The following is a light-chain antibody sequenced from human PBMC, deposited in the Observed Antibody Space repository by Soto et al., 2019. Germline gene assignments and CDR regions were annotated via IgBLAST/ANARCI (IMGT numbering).Light chain of an antibody. CDR2: AAS. V-gene: IGKV1-5*01. Sequence: DIQMTQSPSCLSASVGYRVTITCRSSQSISTFLNWYQQRPGKAPELLIYAASNLQSGVPSRFSGGGIGTEFSLSISSLQPDDFATYYCQQYNSYSFGQGTKVDIK. CDR1: QSISTF. J-gene: IGKJ1*01. CDR3: QQYNSYS.